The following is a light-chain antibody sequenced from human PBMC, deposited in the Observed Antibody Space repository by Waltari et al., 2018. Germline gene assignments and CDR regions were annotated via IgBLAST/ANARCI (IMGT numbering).Light chain of an antibody. CDR1: QDISNQ. Sequence: DIQMTQPPSSVSAPVGDTITLTCRASQDISNQLTWYQQKPGKAPKFLIYDASTLESGVPSRFSGSGSGTDFTLTVRSLQPEDFATYYCQETNTFPITFGQGTRLEIK. CDR3: QETNTFPIT. V-gene: IGKV1D-12*01. J-gene: IGKJ5*01. CDR2: DAS.